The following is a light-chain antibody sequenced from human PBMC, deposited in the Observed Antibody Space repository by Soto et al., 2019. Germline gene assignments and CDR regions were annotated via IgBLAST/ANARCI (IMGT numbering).Light chain of an antibody. CDR2: DAS. Sequence: DIHLTPSPSTLSATVGDRVNITCRASQSVSIWLAWYRQKPGKAPEVLVWDASSLQRGVPSRFSGSGSGTEFTLTISSLQPDDFATYYCQQYNSYPWTFGQGTKVDI. J-gene: IGKJ1*01. CDR1: QSVSIW. CDR3: QQYNSYPWT. V-gene: IGKV1-5*01.